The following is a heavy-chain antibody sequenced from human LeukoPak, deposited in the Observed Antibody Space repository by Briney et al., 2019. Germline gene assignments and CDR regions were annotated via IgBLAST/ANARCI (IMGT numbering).Heavy chain of an antibody. CDR1: GFTFSSYW. Sequence: PGGSLRLSCAASGFTFSSYWMSWVRQAPGKGLEWVSSITGSGASTYYGDSVKGRFTISRDNSKNTLYLQMNRLRAEDTAVYYCAKDGGGSLEWLPPMDVWGQGTTVTVSS. CDR3: AKDGGGSLEWLPPMDV. J-gene: IGHJ6*02. D-gene: IGHD3-3*01. V-gene: IGHV3-23*01. CDR2: ITGSGAST.